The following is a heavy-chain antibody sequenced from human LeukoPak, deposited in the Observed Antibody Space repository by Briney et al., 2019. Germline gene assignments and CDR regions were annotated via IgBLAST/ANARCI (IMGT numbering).Heavy chain of an antibody. Sequence: SETLSLTCTVSGGSISSGDYYWSWIRQPPGKGLEWIGYIYYSGSTYYNPSLKSRVTISVDTSKNQFSLKLSSVTAADTAVYYCASYYYDSRGAFDIWGQGTMVTVSS. CDR1: GGSISSGDYY. V-gene: IGHV4-30-4*01. CDR3: ASYYYDSRGAFDI. D-gene: IGHD3-22*01. CDR2: IYYSGST. J-gene: IGHJ3*02.